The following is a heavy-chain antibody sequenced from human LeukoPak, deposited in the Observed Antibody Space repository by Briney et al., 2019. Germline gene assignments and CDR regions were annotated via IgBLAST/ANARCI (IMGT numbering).Heavy chain of an antibody. D-gene: IGHD6-13*01. CDR1: GFTFSSYV. J-gene: IGHJ6*02. V-gene: IGHV3-23*01. Sequence: GGSLRLSCAASGFTFSSYVMSWVRQAPGKGLEWVSAISGSGGSTYYADSVKGRFTISRDNSKNSLYLQMNSLRAEDTAVFYCARVWYSNYAMDVWGQGTTATVS. CDR3: ARVWYSNYAMDV. CDR2: ISGSGGST.